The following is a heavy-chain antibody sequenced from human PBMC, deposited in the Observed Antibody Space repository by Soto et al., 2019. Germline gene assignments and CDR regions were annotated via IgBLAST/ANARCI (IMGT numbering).Heavy chain of an antibody. Sequence: QVQLVQSGAEVKKPGASVKVSCKASGYTFTSYGISWVRQAPGQGLEWMGWISAYNGNTNYAQKPQGRGTMTTDXFTXRXSMELRSLRSDDTAVYYCARDIQRYFDWLLGGGLFDWGQGTLVTVSS. CDR3: ARDIQRYFDWLLGGGLFD. V-gene: IGHV1-18*01. CDR2: ISAYNGNT. J-gene: IGHJ4*02. CDR1: GYTFTSYG. D-gene: IGHD3-9*01.